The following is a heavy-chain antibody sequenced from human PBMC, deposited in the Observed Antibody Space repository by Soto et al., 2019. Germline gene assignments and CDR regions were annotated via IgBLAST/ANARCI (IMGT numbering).Heavy chain of an antibody. V-gene: IGHV3-48*01. D-gene: IGHD5-12*01. CDR2: ITSSGSAI. CDR3: AGGYTGYVQSGLDC. Sequence: EVQLVESGGGLVQPGGSLRLSCEASGFTFSSYSMNWVRQAPGKGLQWVSFITSSGSAIYYADSVMGAFTISRDNAKNSLDLQMNSVRAEETAVYDCAGGYTGYVQSGLDCWGHGTLVTVSS. J-gene: IGHJ4*01. CDR1: GFTFSSYS.